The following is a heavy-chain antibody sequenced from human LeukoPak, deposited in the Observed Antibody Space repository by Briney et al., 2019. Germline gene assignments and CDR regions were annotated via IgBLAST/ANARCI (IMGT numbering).Heavy chain of an antibody. CDR1: GYTFAAYY. CDR2: INPNSGGT. J-gene: IGHJ4*02. D-gene: IGHD5-24*01. Sequence: ASVKVSCKASGYTFAAYYIHWVRRAPGQGLEWMGWINPNSGGTNYAPKFQGRVTMTGDTSISTAYMELSRLRSDDTAVYYCARDKDGYNYVPYYWGQGILVTVSS. V-gene: IGHV1-2*02. CDR3: ARDKDGYNYVPYY.